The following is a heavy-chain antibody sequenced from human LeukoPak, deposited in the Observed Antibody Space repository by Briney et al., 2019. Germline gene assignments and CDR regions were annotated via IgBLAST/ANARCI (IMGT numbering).Heavy chain of an antibody. CDR2: IKQDGSEK. Sequence: PGGSLRLSCAASGFTFSSYWMSWVRQAPGKGLEWVANIKQDGSEKYYVNSVKGRFTISRDNAKNSLYLQMNSLRAEDTAVYYCARDDCSGGSCSNYYYYYGMDVWGQGTTVTVSS. V-gene: IGHV3-7*01. D-gene: IGHD2-15*01. CDR3: ARDDCSGGSCSNYYYYYGMDV. J-gene: IGHJ6*02. CDR1: GFTFSSYW.